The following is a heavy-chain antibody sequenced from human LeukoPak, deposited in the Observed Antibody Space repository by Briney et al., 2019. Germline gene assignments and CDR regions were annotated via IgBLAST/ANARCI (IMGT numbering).Heavy chain of an antibody. CDR1: GFTFSRFW. CDR3: AKVGGMITFGGVNPDY. D-gene: IGHD3-16*01. Sequence: GGSLRLSCAASGFTFSRFWMSWVRQAPGKGLEWVSGISGSGGGTSYADSVKGRFTISRDNSKNTLYVQMNSLRAEDTAVYYCAKVGGMITFGGVNPDYWGQGTLVTVSS. V-gene: IGHV3-23*01. J-gene: IGHJ4*02. CDR2: ISGSGGGT.